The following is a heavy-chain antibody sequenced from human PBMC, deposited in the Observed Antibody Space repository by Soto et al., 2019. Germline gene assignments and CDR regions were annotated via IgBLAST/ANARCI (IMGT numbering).Heavy chain of an antibody. CDR1: GGSFSGYY. V-gene: IGHV4-34*01. D-gene: IGHD6-19*01. CDR2: INHSGST. CDR3: ARSSGWYIYYFYY. Sequence: QVQLQQWGAGLLKPSETLSLTCAVYGGSFSGYYWSWIRQPPGKGLEWIGEINHSGSTNYNPSLKGRVTISVDTSKNQVALKLSSVTAADTAVYYCARSSGWYIYYFYYWGQGTLVTVSS. J-gene: IGHJ4*02.